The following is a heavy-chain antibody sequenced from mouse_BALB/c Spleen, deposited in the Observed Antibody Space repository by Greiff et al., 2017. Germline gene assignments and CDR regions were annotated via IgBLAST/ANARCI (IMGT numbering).Heavy chain of an antibody. Sequence: VQLQQSGPSLVKPSQTLSLTCSVTGDSITSGYWNWIRKFPGNKLEYMGYISYSGSTYYNPSLKSRISITRDTSKNQYYLQLNSVTTEDTATYYCARYGDYGSSSFDYWGQGTTLTVSS. J-gene: IGHJ2*01. CDR1: GDSITSGY. CDR3: ARYGDYGSSSFDY. V-gene: IGHV3-8*02. CDR2: ISYSGST. D-gene: IGHD1-1*01.